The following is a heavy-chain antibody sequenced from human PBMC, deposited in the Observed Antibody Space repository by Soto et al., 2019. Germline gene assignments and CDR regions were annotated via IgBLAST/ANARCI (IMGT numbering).Heavy chain of an antibody. CDR2: ISISGTTI. J-gene: IGHJ4*02. V-gene: IGHV3-11*04. D-gene: IGHD6-19*01. CDR1: GFTLSDYY. Sequence: GGSLRLSCAASGFTLSDYYMTWIRQAPGKGLEWVSDISISGTTIHYADSVKGRFTISRDNSKNTLYLQMNSLRAEDTAVYYCAKDPKQWLVHFFDYWGQGTLVTVSS. CDR3: AKDPKQWLVHFFDY.